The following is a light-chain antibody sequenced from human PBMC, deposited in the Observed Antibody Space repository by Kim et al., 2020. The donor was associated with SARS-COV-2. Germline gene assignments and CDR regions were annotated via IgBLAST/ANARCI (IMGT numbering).Light chain of an antibody. CDR2: GNS. CDR1: SSNNVAGYD. J-gene: IGLJ1*01. Sequence: VTISCTGSSSNNVAGYDVHWYQQLPGTAPKLLIYGNSNRPSGVPDRFSGSKSGTSASLAITGLQAEDEADYYCQSYDSSLSGSGVFGTGTKVTVL. V-gene: IGLV1-40*01. CDR3: QSYDSSLSGSGV.